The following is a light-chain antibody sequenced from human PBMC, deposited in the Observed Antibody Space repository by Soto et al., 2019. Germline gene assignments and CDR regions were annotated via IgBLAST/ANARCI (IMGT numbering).Light chain of an antibody. CDR3: SAWDDSRKEV. Sequence: QSVLTQPPSASGTPGQRVTISCSGSSSNIGSNTVNWYQQLPGTAPKLLIYSNNQQTSGGPDRLSGSKSGTSAALAISGLQSEEEAAYYCSAWDDSRKEVFGGGTKLTVL. V-gene: IGLV1-44*01. CDR1: SSNIGSNT. CDR2: SNN. J-gene: IGLJ2*01.